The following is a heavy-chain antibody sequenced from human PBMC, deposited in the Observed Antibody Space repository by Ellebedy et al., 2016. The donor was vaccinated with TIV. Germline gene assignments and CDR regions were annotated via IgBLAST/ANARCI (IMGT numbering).Heavy chain of an antibody. CDR1: GYRFPSYG. Sequence: GGSLRLXCTASGYRFPSYGMHWVRQAPGKGLEWVGLVSFDGKKQFYPDSVLGRFTISRDDSKNTVFLQINRLTPEDSGVYYCATQDTSLVARLDHWGQGTLVTVSS. D-gene: IGHD2-15*01. V-gene: IGHV3-30*03. J-gene: IGHJ4*02. CDR3: ATQDTSLVARLDH. CDR2: VSFDGKKQ.